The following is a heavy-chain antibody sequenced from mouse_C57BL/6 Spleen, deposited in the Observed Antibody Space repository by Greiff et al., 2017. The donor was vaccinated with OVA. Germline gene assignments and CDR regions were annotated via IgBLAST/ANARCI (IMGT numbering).Heavy chain of an antibody. Sequence: QVQLQQSGAELVRPGASVTLSCKASGYTFTDYEMHWVKQTPVHGLEWIGAIDPETGGTAYNQKFKGKAILTADKSSSTAYMELRSLTSEDSAVYYCTKPPYYSNYAFDYWGQGTTLTVSS. J-gene: IGHJ2*01. CDR2: IDPETGGT. CDR1: GYTFTDYE. V-gene: IGHV1-15*01. CDR3: TKPPYYSNYAFDY. D-gene: IGHD2-5*01.